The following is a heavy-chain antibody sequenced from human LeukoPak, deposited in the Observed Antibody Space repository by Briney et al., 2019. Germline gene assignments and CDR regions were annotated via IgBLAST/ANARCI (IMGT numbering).Heavy chain of an antibody. V-gene: IGHV3-7*01. CDR2: IKQDGSEK. CDR1: GFTFSSYW. Sequence: GGSLRLSCAASGFTFSSYWMSWVRQAPGKGLEWVANIKQDGSEKYYVDSVKGRFTISRDNAKNSLYLQMNSLRAEDTAVYYCAKSRSSGWYRAFDIWGQGTMVTVSS. J-gene: IGHJ3*02. CDR3: AKSRSSGWYRAFDI. D-gene: IGHD6-19*01.